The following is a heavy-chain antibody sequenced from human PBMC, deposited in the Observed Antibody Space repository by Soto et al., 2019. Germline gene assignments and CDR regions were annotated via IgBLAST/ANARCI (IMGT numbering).Heavy chain of an antibody. CDR3: ATCKDSLYCFDN. J-gene: IGHJ4*02. V-gene: IGHV3-53*02. CDR1: GFTVSSKY. D-gene: IGHD2-15*01. CDR2: IYSGGST. Sequence: VQLVETGGGLIQPGGSLRLSCAASGFTVSSKYMSWVRQTPGKGLEWVSVIYSGGSTHYADAVKGRFTISRDSSKNTLYLQMNRLRAEDTAVYYCATCKDSLYCFDNWGQGALVIVSS.